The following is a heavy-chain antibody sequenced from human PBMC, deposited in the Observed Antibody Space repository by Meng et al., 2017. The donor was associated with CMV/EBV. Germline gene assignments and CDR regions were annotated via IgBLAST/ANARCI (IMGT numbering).Heavy chain of an antibody. Sequence: CISRRGSYWGWSGEPPGKGLEWIGSIYYSGSTYYNPSLKSRVTISVDTSKNQFSLKLSSVTAADTAVYYCAREGQFAARQLGNWFDPWGQGTLVTVSS. CDR2: IYYSGST. CDR3: AREGQFAARQLGNWFDP. J-gene: IGHJ5*02. V-gene: IGHV4-39*07. CDR1: CISRRGSY. D-gene: IGHD6-6*01.